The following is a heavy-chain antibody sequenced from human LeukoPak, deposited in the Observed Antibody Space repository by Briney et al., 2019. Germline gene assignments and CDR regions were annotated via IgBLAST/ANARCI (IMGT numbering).Heavy chain of an antibody. CDR1: GYTFTGYY. Sequence: ASVKVSCKASGYTFTGYYMHWVRQAPGQGLEWMGWINPNSGGTNYAQKFQGWVTMTRDTSISTAYMELSSLRSEDTAVYYCARGLGSGSYRGDFDYWGQGTLVTVSS. CDR2: INPNSGGT. V-gene: IGHV1-2*04. J-gene: IGHJ4*02. CDR3: ARGLGSGSYRGDFDY. D-gene: IGHD1-26*01.